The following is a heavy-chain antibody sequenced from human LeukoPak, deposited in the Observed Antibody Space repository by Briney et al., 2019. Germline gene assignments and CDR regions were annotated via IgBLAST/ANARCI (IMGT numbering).Heavy chain of an antibody. J-gene: IGHJ4*02. D-gene: IGHD3-3*01. CDR2: INHSGST. Sequence: SETLSLACAVYGGSFSGYYWSWIRQPPGKGLEWIGEINHSGSTNYNPSLKSRVTISVDTSKNQFSLKLCSVTAADTAVYYCARVLGWSGYFYFDYWGQGTLVTVSS. V-gene: IGHV4-34*01. CDR1: GGSFSGYY. CDR3: ARVLGWSGYFYFDY.